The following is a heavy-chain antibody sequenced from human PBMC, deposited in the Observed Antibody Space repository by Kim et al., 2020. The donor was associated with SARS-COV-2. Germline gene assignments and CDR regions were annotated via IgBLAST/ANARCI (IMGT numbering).Heavy chain of an antibody. CDR2: LYYRGST. Sequence: SETLSLTCIVSGGSITSGGYYWSWIRQHPGKGLEWSGNLYYRGSTYYNPSLKSRVIISVDPSKNQFSLKLSSVTAADTAIYYCARDESPLWPSIGRDVWGQATTVTLSS. J-gene: IGHJ6*02. D-gene: IGHD3-10*01. CDR1: GGSITSGGYY. CDR3: ARDESPLWPSIGRDV. V-gene: IGHV4-31*03.